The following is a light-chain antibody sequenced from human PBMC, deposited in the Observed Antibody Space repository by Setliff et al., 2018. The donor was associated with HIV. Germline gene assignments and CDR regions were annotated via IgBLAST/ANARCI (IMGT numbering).Light chain of an antibody. V-gene: IGLV2-8*01. CDR1: SSDVGGYNY. CDR3: SSYAGSNNLGV. Sequence: QSALTQPPSASGSPGQSVTISCTGTSSDVGGYNYVSWYQHHPGKAPKLIIYEVTKRRSGVPDRFSGSKSGNTASLTASGLQAEDEADYYCSSYAGSNNLGVFGGGTKVTVL. CDR2: EVT. J-gene: IGLJ2*01.